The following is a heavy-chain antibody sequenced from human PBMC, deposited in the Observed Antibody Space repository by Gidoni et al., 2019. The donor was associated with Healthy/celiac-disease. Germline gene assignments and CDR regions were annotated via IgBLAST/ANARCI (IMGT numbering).Heavy chain of an antibody. Sequence: QVQLVQSGAEVKKPGSSVKVSCKASGGTFGSYALSWVRQAPGQGLEWMGGIIPIFGTPNYAQKLQGRVTITADESTSTAYMELSSLRSEDTAVYYCAKWGGYSSGPFHIWGQGTMVTVSS. CDR1: GGTFGSYA. CDR2: IIPIFGTP. V-gene: IGHV1-69*01. J-gene: IGHJ3*02. CDR3: AKWGGYSSGPFHI. D-gene: IGHD6-19*01.